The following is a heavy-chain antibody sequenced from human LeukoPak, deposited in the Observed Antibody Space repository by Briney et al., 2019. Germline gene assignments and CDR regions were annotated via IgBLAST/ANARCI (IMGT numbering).Heavy chain of an antibody. V-gene: IGHV3-9*01. CDR3: AKSRAAAGSIDY. Sequence: PGGSLRLSCAASGFTFDDYAMHWVRQAPGKGLEWVSGISWNSGSIGYADSVKGRFTISRDNAKNSLYLQMNSLRAEDTALYYCAKSRAAAGSIDYWGQGTLVTVSS. D-gene: IGHD6-13*01. J-gene: IGHJ4*02. CDR2: ISWNSGSI. CDR1: GFTFDDYA.